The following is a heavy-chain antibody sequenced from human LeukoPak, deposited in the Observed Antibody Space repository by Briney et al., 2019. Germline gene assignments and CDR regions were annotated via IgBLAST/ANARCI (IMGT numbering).Heavy chain of an antibody. J-gene: IGHJ6*03. CDR1: GFTLSSYA. D-gene: IGHD2-2*01. CDR3: ASLYCSSISCQLINYMDV. V-gene: IGHV3-23*01. CDR2: ISDSGDST. Sequence: GGSLRLSCAASGFTLSSYAMSWVRQAPGKGLEWVSAISDSGDSTYYADSVKGRFTISRDNSKNTLYLQMNSLRAEDTAVYYCASLYCSSISCQLINYMDVWGKGTTVTVSS.